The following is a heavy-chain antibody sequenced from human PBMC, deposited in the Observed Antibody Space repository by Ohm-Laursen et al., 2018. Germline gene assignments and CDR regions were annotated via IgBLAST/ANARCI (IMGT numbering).Heavy chain of an antibody. D-gene: IGHD7-27*01. CDR1: GGSISSYY. V-gene: IGHV4-59*01. J-gene: IGHJ6*02. Sequence: SETLSLTCTVSGGSISSYYWSWIRQPPGKGLEWIGYIYYSGSTNYSPSLKRRVTISVDTSKNQFSLKLSSVTAADTAVYYCARALGGYPISYYYGMDVWGQGTTVTVSS. CDR3: ARALGGYPISYYYGMDV. CDR2: IYYSGST.